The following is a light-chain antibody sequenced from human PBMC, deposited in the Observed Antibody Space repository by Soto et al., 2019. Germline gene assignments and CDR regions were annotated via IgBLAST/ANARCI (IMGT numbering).Light chain of an antibody. J-gene: IGKJ1*01. Sequence: AIRMTQSPSSFSASTGDRVTITCRASQGISSWFAWYQQKPGKAPNLLIYAASTLQSGVPSRFSGSGSGTDFTLTISRLEPEDFAVYYCQQYGSSPTWTFGQGTKVDIK. CDR3: QQYGSSPTWT. CDR2: AAS. CDR1: QGISSW. V-gene: IGKV1-8*01.